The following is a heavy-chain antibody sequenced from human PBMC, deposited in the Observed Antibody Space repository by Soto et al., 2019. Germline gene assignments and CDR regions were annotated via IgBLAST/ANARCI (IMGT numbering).Heavy chain of an antibody. V-gene: IGHV1-69*02. D-gene: IGHD5-12*01. J-gene: IGHJ4*02. CDR3: AVEYSGYDNRDY. CDR1: GGTFSSYT. CDR2: IIPILGIA. Sequence: GASVKVSCKASGGTFSSYTISWVRQAPGQGLEWMGRIIPILGIANYAQKFQGRVTITADKSTSTAYMELSSLRSEDTAVYYCAVEYSGYDNRDYWGQGTLVTVSS.